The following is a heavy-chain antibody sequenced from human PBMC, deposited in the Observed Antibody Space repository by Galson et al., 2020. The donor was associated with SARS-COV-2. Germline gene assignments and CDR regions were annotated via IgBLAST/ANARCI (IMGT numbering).Heavy chain of an antibody. CDR2: INHSGST. J-gene: IGHJ6*03. CDR1: GGSFSGYY. Sequence: SETLSLTCAVYGGSFSGYYWSWIRQPPGKGLEWIGEINHSGSTNYNPSLKSRVTISVDTSKNQFSLKLSSVTAADTAVYYCATLGDMTTVTTSYYYYYYMDVWGKGTTVTVSS. D-gene: IGHD4-4*01. CDR3: ATLGDMTTVTTSYYYYYYMDV. V-gene: IGHV4-34*01.